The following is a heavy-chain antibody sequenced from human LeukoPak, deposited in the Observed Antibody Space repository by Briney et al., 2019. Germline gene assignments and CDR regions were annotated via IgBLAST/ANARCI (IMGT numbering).Heavy chain of an antibody. CDR3: ARADYGSGSRFDP. Sequence: SETLSLTCTVSGGSISSYYWSWIRQPPGKGLEWIGYIYYSGSTNYNPSLKSRVTKSVDTSKNQFSLKLSSVTAADTAVYYCARADYGSGSRFDPWGQGTLVTVSS. D-gene: IGHD3-10*01. J-gene: IGHJ5*02. V-gene: IGHV4-59*01. CDR1: GGSISSYY. CDR2: IYYSGST.